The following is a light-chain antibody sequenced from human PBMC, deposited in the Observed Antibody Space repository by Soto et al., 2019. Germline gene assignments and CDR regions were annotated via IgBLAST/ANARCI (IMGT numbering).Light chain of an antibody. CDR1: TSNIGSNS. CDR3: ATWDDSRDGPVV. Sequence: QSILTQPPSASGTPGQRVTISCSGSTSNIGSNSVFWYQQLPGTAPKLLIYTNNQRPSGVPDRFSGSKSGTSASLAISGLQSEDVADYYCATWDDSRDGPVVFGGGTKLTVL. J-gene: IGLJ2*01. V-gene: IGLV1-44*01. CDR2: TNN.